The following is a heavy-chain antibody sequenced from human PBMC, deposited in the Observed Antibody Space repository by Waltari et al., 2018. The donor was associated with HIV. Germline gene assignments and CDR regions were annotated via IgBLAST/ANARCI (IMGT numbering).Heavy chain of an antibody. CDR1: GFSYSSYA. V-gene: IGHV3-23*01. Sequence: EVQLLESGGGLVQPGGSLRLACAASGFSYSSYAMRWLRQAAGKGLEWVSVISGSGDSTNYADSVKGRFTISRDNSMNPLYLQMNSLRAEDTAVYYCKVGRGTWFDPWGQGTLVTVSS. D-gene: IGHD1-1*01. J-gene: IGHJ5*02. CDR2: ISGSGDST. CDR3: KVGRGTWFDP.